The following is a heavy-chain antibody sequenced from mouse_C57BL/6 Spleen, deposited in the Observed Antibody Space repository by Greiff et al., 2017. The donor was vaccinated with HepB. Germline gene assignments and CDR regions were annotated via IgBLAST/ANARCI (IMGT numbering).Heavy chain of an antibody. CDR1: GYTFTDYY. CDR2: INPNNGGT. CDR3: ARRANWDEGYFDY. Sequence: VQLQQSGPELVKPGASVKISCKASGYTFTDYYMNWVKQSHGKSLEWIGDINPNNGGTSYNQKFKGKATLTVDKSSSTAYMELRSLPSEDSAVYYCARRANWDEGYFDYWGQGTTLTVSS. V-gene: IGHV1-26*01. J-gene: IGHJ2*01. D-gene: IGHD4-1*02.